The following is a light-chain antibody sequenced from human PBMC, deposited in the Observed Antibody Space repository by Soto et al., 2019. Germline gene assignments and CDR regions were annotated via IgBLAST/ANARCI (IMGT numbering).Light chain of an antibody. Sequence: QSALTQHRSVYGSPGQSVAISCTGIGGFDFVSWYQQYPGKAPKLMIYDVTNRPSGVPDRFSASKSGDTASLTISGLQAEDEADYYCCSYTGSYSVFGGGTKLTVL. V-gene: IGLV2-11*01. CDR2: DVT. CDR1: GGFDF. CDR3: CSYTGSYSV. J-gene: IGLJ3*02.